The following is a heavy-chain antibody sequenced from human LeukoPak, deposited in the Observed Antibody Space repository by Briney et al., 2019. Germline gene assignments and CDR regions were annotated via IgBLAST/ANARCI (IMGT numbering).Heavy chain of an antibody. CDR2: IYSGGST. CDR3: ARGLGGGGYDGMDV. D-gene: IGHD2-15*01. J-gene: IGHJ6*02. Sequence: GGSLRLSCAASGFTVSSNYMSWVRQAPGKGLEWVSVIYSGGSTYYADSVKGRFTISRDNSKNTLYLQMNSLRAEDTAVYYCARGLGGGGYDGMDVWGQGTTVTVSS. V-gene: IGHV3-53*01. CDR1: GFTVSSNY.